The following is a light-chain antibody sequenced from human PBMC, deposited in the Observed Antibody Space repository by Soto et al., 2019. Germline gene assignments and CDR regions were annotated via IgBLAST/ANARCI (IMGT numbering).Light chain of an antibody. V-gene: IGKV1-5*03. Sequence: DIQMTQSPSTLSASVGDRVTITCRASQSISSWLAWYQLKPGKAPKLLIYEASSLESGVPSRFSGSGSGTEFPLTISSLQPDDFATYYCQQYNSYSRTFGQGTRVEIK. CDR1: QSISSW. CDR2: EAS. CDR3: QQYNSYSRT. J-gene: IGKJ1*01.